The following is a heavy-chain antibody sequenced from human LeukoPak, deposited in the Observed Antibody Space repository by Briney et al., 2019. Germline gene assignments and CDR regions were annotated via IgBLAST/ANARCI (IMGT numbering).Heavy chain of an antibody. CDR3: ARGNAFVLMVYGPYYYYMDV. Sequence: GASVKVSCKASGGTFSSYAISWVRQAPGQGLEWMGGIIPIFGTANYAQKFQGRVTITADKSTSTAYMELSSLRSEDTAVYYCARGNAFVLMVYGPYYYYMDVWGKGTTVTVSS. D-gene: IGHD2-8*01. CDR1: GGTFSSYA. V-gene: IGHV1-69*06. CDR2: IIPIFGTA. J-gene: IGHJ6*03.